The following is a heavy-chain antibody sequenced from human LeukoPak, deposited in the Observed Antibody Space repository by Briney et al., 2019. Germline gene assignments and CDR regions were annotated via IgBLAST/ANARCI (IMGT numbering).Heavy chain of an antibody. Sequence: SETLSLTCTVSGGSISSTGYLWGWLRQPPGRGLEWIGNVYIGGNTYYNPSLRYRVTVSLDSSRNKFSLQLSSVTAADTATYYCARLRRTTVTTYNYYHYMDVWGKGTTVTVSS. D-gene: IGHD4-11*01. CDR1: GGSISSTGYL. CDR2: VYIGGNT. J-gene: IGHJ6*03. V-gene: IGHV4-39*01. CDR3: ARLRRTTVTTYNYYHYMDV.